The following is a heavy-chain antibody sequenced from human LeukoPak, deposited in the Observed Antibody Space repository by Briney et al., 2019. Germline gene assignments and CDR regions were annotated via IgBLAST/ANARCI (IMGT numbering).Heavy chain of an antibody. CDR1: GFTFSNAW. CDR3: ARDPDYYGSGTYYNHYFDY. D-gene: IGHD3-10*01. J-gene: IGHJ4*02. CDR2: ISSNRNYI. V-gene: IGHV3-21*01. Sequence: GGSLRLSCAASGFTFSNAWMSWVRQAPGKGLEWVSSISSNRNYIYYVESVKGRFTISRDNAKNSLYLQMNSLRAEDTAVYYCARDPDYYGSGTYYNHYFDYWGQGILVTVSS.